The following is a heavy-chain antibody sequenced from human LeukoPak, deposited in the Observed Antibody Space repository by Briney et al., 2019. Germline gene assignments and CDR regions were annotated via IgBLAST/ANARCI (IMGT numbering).Heavy chain of an antibody. J-gene: IGHJ4*02. CDR2: ISPYNGNS. Sequence: ASVKVSCKASGYTFTTYGVTWVRQAPEQGLEWMGWISPYNGNSKYAQKVKRRVTMTTDTSTSTAYMELRSLKSDDTAVYYCARDLNYLDHSGALDYWGQGTLVTVSS. CDR3: ARDLNYLDHSGALDY. V-gene: IGHV1-18*01. D-gene: IGHD2-15*01. CDR1: GYTFTTYG.